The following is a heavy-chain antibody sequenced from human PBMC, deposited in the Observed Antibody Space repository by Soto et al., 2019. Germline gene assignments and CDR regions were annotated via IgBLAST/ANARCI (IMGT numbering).Heavy chain of an antibody. CDR3: ARDRGWNYPNDDVFDI. J-gene: IGHJ3*02. CDR2: ISSTGTYI. CDR1: GFTFSDSN. V-gene: IGHV3-21*01. D-gene: IGHD1-7*01. Sequence: GGSLRLSCAASGFTFSDSNINWVRQAPGRGLEWVSSISSTGTYIYYADSVKGRFTISRDNAKNSLYLQMNSLRAEDTAVYYCARDRGWNYPNDDVFDIWGQGTMVTVSS.